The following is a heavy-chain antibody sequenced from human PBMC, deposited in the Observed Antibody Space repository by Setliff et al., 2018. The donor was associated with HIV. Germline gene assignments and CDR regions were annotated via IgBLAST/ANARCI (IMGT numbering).Heavy chain of an antibody. V-gene: IGHV3-11*01. CDR3: ARDHTYLTTLTELFIYYYFDY. D-gene: IGHD4-17*01. J-gene: IGHJ4*02. CDR2: ISRSGSSI. CDR1: GFSFGDYY. Sequence: PGGSLRLSCAASGFSFGDYYMSWVRQAPGKGLEWISYISRSGSSIYYADSVKGRFTISRDNAKNSLYLRMNSLRVEDTAVYYCARDHTYLTTLTELFIYYYFDYWGQGTLVTVSS.